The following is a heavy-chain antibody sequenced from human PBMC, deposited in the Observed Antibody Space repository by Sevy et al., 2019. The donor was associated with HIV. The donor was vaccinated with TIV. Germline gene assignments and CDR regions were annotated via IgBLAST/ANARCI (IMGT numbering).Heavy chain of an antibody. CDR2: IWYDGINR. CDR1: GFTFSSYE. D-gene: IGHD3-10*01. J-gene: IGHJ4*02. Sequence: GGSLRLSCAASGFTFSSYEMNWVRQAPGKGLEWVAVIWYDGINRYYADSVKGRFTISRDNSKNTLYLQMNSLRAEDTAVYYCARDNLLPIMVSMVRGALSYYFDYWGQGTLVTVSS. V-gene: IGHV3-33*08. CDR3: ARDNLLPIMVSMVRGALSYYFDY.